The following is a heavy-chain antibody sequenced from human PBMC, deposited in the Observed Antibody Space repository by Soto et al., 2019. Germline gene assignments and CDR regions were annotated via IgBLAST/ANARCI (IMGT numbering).Heavy chain of an antibody. D-gene: IGHD2-2*01. CDR1: GFTFSSYA. CDR2: ISYDGSNK. J-gene: IGHJ6*02. Sequence: GGSLRLSCAASGFTFSSYAMHWVRQAPGKGLEWVAVISYDGSNKYYADSVKGRFTISRDNSKNTLYLQMNSLRAEDTAVYYCAREGCSSTSCYRHYYYYYGMDVWGQGTTVTVSS. CDR3: AREGCSSTSCYRHYYYYYGMDV. V-gene: IGHV3-30-3*01.